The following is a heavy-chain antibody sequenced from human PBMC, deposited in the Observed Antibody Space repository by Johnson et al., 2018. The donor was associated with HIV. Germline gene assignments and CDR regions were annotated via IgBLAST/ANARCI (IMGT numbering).Heavy chain of an antibody. CDR1: GFNFTYYW. CDR2: VSYDGSTE. V-gene: IGHV3-30*03. J-gene: IGHJ3*02. Sequence: QVQLVESGGNLVQPGGALRLSCAASGFNFTYYWMSWVRQAPGKGLEWVAVVSYDGSTEFYADSVKGRFTISRDTSKNTLYLQMTSLRADDTAVYYCARAESYEGRVGDFAFDIWGRGTMVIVSS. CDR3: ARAESYEGRVGDFAFDI. D-gene: IGHD3-10*01.